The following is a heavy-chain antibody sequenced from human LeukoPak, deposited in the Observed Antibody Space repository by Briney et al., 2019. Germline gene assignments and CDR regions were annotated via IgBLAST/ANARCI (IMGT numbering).Heavy chain of an antibody. CDR2: INPSGGST. CDR1: GYTFTSYY. V-gene: IGHV1-46*01. J-gene: IGHJ5*02. D-gene: IGHD2-2*01. CDR3: ARSPKPYCSSTSCYSWFDP. Sequence: ASVKVSCKASGYTFTSYYMHWVRQAPGQGLEWMGMINPSGGSTSYAQKFQGRVTMTRDTSTSTVYMELSSLRSEDTAVYYCARSPKPYCSSTSCYSWFDPWGQGTLVTVSS.